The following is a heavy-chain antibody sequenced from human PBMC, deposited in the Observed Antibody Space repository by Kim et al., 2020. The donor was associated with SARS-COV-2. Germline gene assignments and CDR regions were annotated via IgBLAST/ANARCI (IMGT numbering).Heavy chain of an antibody. J-gene: IGHJ4*02. Sequence: GGSLRLSCAASGFTFSSYAMHWVRQAPGKGLEWVAVISYDGSNKYYADSVKGRFTISRDNSKNTLYLQMNSLRAEDTDVYYCARDPDSSFHIVVANCDYWGQGILPTVSS. CDR3: ARDPDSSFHIVVANCDY. CDR2: ISYDGSNK. V-gene: IGHV3-30*04. D-gene: IGHD1-26*01. CDR1: GFTFSSYA.